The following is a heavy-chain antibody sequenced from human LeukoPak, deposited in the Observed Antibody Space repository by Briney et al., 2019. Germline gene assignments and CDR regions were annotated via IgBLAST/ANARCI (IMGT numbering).Heavy chain of an antibody. CDR3: VRGVYASGSSP. J-gene: IGHJ5*02. Sequence: GGSLRLSCEASGFTLSNYWMYWVRQAPGKGLVWVSRITSDGSSNYADSAKGRFTISRDSAKNTLYLQMSSLRAEDTAVYYCVRGVYASGSSPWGQGTLVTVSS. CDR2: ITSDGSS. D-gene: IGHD3-10*01. V-gene: IGHV3-74*01. CDR1: GFTLSNYW.